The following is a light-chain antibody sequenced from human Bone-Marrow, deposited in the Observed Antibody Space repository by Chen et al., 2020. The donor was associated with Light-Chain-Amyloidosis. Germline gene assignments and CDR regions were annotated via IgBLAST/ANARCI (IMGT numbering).Light chain of an antibody. CDR3: QSADSSVTYEVI. Sequence: SYELTQPPSVSVSPGPTARLTCSGDDLPTKYAYWYQQKPGQAPVLVIHRDTERPSGISERFSGSSSGTTATLTISGVQAEDEADYHCQSADSSVTYEVIFGGGTKLTVL. V-gene: IGLV3-25*03. J-gene: IGLJ2*01. CDR2: RDT. CDR1: DLPTKY.